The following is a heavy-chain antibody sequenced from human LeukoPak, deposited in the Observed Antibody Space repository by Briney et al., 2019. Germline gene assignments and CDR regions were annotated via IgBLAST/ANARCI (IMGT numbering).Heavy chain of an antibody. V-gene: IGHV3-33*01. CDR2: IWYDGSNK. Sequence: GGSLRLSCAASGFTFSSYGMHWVRQAPGKGLEWVAVIWYDGSNKYYADSVKGRFTISRDNSKNTLYLQMNSLGAEDTAVYYCARSTAYYDFWSGYPDDYWGQGTLVTVSS. D-gene: IGHD3-3*01. CDR3: ARSTAYYDFWSGYPDDY. CDR1: GFTFSSYG. J-gene: IGHJ4*02.